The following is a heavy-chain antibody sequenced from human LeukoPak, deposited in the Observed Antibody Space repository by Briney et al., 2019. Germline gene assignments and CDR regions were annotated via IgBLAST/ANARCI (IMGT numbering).Heavy chain of an antibody. CDR3: AKDPTAGFWSGYYFDY. V-gene: IGHV3-23*01. CDR2: ISGSGGST. Sequence: QTGGSLRLSCAASGFTFSSYAMSWVRQAPGKGLEWVSAISGSGGSTYYADSVKGRFTISRDKSKNTLYLQMNSLRAEDTAVYYCAKDPTAGFWSGYYFDYWGQGTLVTVSS. CDR1: GFTFSSYA. D-gene: IGHD3-3*01. J-gene: IGHJ4*02.